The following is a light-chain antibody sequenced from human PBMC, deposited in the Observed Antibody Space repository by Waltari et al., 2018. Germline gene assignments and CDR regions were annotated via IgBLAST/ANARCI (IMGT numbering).Light chain of an antibody. CDR3: QHYVRLPAT. V-gene: IGKV3-20*01. Sequence: SCRSSQSVSRSLAWYQQKPGQAPKLLIDGAATRATGSPDRFTGSGSGTDFSLTISSLEPEDFAIYFCQHYVRLPATFGQGTKVEIK. CDR2: GAA. J-gene: IGKJ1*01. CDR1: QSVSRS.